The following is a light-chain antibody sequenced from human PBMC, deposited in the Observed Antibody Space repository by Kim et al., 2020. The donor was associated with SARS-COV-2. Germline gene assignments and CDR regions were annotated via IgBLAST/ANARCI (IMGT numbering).Light chain of an antibody. CDR1: SLRNFH. V-gene: IGLV3-19*01. Sequence: SSELTQDPAVSVALGQTVRITCQGDSLRNFHASWFQQKPGQAPVLVIYGENNRPSGIPDRFSGSSSGNTASLTITGAQAEDEADYYCNSRDSSGNHLRVFGGGTKLTVL. J-gene: IGLJ2*01. CDR3: NSRDSSGNHLRV. CDR2: GEN.